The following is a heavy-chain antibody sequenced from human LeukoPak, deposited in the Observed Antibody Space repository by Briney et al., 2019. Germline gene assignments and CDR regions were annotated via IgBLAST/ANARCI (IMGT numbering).Heavy chain of an antibody. Sequence: SETLSLTCTVSGGSISSSSYYWGWIRQPPGKGLEWIGSIYYSGSTYYNPSLKSRVTMSVDTSKNQFSLKLTSVTAADTAVYYCARLELREYYFDYWGQGTLVTISS. D-gene: IGHD4-23*01. CDR1: GGSISSSSYY. V-gene: IGHV4-39*01. CDR2: IYYSGST. CDR3: ARLELREYYFDY. J-gene: IGHJ4*02.